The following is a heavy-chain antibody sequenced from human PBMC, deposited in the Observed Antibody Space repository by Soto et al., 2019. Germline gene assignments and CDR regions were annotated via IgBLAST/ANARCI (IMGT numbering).Heavy chain of an antibody. CDR1: GFTFSSYG. Sequence: PGGSLRLSCAASGFTFSSYGMHWVRQASGKGLEWVAVIWYDGSNKYYADSVKGRFTISRDNSKNTLYLQMNSLRAEDTAVYYCARDQDDSSDAFDIWGQGTMVTVSS. V-gene: IGHV3-33*01. D-gene: IGHD3-3*01. CDR3: ARDQDDSSDAFDI. J-gene: IGHJ3*02. CDR2: IWYDGSNK.